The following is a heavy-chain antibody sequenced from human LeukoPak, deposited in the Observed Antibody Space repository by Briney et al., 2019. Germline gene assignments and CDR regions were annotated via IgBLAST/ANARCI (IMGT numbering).Heavy chain of an antibody. CDR1: GFTFSSYS. J-gene: IGHJ5*02. CDR3: AGGPFTMVRGVLNWFDP. Sequence: GGSLRLSCAASGFTFSSYSMNWVRQAPGKGLEWVSSISSSSSYIYYADSVKGRFTISRDNAKNSLYLQMNSLRAEDTAVYHCAGGPFTMVRGVLNWFDPWGQGTLVTVSS. V-gene: IGHV3-21*01. D-gene: IGHD3-10*01. CDR2: ISSSSSYI.